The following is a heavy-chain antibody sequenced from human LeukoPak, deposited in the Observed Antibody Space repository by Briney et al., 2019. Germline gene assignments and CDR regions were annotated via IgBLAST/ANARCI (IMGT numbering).Heavy chain of an antibody. D-gene: IGHD1-26*01. CDR3: AKHMRATRTYSFFGLDV. V-gene: IGHV3-9*01. CDR1: GFTFKDYG. CDR2: INWNGGGT. J-gene: IGHJ6*02. Sequence: GRSLRLSCAATGFTFKDYGMHWVPQPPGKGLEWGSSINWNGGGTDYADSVKGRFTISRDNAKNSLYLQLSSLRPEDTALYYCAKHMRATRTYSFFGLDVWGQGTTVTVSS.